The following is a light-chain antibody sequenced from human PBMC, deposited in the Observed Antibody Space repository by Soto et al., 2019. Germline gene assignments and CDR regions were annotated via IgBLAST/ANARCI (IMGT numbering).Light chain of an antibody. CDR1: SSDVGGHDY. J-gene: IGLJ1*01. CDR2: SVS. CDR3: CPYAGSDNYV. Sequence: QSALTQPRSVSGSPGQSVTISCTGTSSDVGGHDYVSWYQQHPGKAPKLMISSVSRRPSGVPDRFSGSKSGNTASLTISGLQAEDEADYYCCPYAGSDNYVFGNGRKVTVL. V-gene: IGLV2-11*01.